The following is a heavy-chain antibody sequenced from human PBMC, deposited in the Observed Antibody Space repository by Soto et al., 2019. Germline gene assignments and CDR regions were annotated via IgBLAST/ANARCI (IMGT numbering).Heavy chain of an antibody. CDR2: IYSSGNT. D-gene: IGHD3-3*01. Sequence: SETLSLTCSASGGTISGYYLTWIRQPAGKGLEWIGRIYSSGNTKYNPYLQSRVTMSLDTSNNQFSLRLTSVTAADTAVYYCAIGQRFSDWFDPWGQGTLVTVSS. V-gene: IGHV4-4*07. CDR1: GGTISGYY. J-gene: IGHJ5*02. CDR3: AIGQRFSDWFDP.